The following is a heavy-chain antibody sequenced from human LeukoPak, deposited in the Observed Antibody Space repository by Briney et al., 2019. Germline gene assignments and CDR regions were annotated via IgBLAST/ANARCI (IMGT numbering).Heavy chain of an antibody. CDR2: ISTNNGNT. Sequence: ASVKVSCKASGYTFTSYGISWVRQAPGQGLGWMGWISTNNGNTNYAQKLQGRVIMTTDTSTSTVYMDLRSLRSDDTAVYYCARDPGYCTGGSCYRGAFDIWGQGTMATVSS. CDR1: GYTFTSYG. V-gene: IGHV1-18*01. CDR3: ARDPGYCTGGSCYRGAFDI. J-gene: IGHJ3*02. D-gene: IGHD2-15*01.